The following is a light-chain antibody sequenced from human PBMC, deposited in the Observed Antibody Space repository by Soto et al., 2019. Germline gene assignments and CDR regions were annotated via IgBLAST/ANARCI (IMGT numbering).Light chain of an antibody. CDR1: SSNIGNNY. J-gene: IGLJ2*01. Sequence: QPVLTQPPSASGTPGQRVTISCSGSSSNIGNNYVHWYQQFPGTAPKLLIYRNNQRPSGVPDRVSGSKSGTSASLAISGLRSEDEADYYCAAWDDSLSGVVFGGGTKVTVL. CDR3: AAWDDSLSGVV. V-gene: IGLV1-47*01. CDR2: RNN.